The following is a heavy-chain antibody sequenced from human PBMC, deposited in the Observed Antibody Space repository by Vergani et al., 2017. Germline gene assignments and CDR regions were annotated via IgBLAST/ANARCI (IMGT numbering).Heavy chain of an antibody. J-gene: IGHJ4*02. Sequence: QVQLVQSGAEVKKPGASVKVSCKTSGYTFISYAISWVRQTPGQGLEWMGWISVYSGDTNYAQKLQGRVTMTTDTSTSTAYMELRSLTPDDTAVYYCASGGYCSGGSCFYPKWGQGTLVTVSS. D-gene: IGHD2-15*01. CDR1: GYTFISYA. V-gene: IGHV1-18*01. CDR3: ASGGYCSGGSCFYPK. CDR2: ISVYSGDT.